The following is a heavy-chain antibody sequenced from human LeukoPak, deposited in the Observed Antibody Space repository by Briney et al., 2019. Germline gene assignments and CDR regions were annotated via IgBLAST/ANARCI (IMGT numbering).Heavy chain of an antibody. V-gene: IGHV3-23*01. CDR1: GFTVSSNY. J-gene: IGHJ4*02. CDR2: ISGSGGST. CDR3: AKDLLRKEYYFEY. Sequence: HSGGSLRLSCAASGFTVSSNYMSWVRQAPGKGLEWVSVISGSGGSTYYADSVKGRFTISRDNSKNTLYLQINSLRADDTAVYYCAKDLLRKEYYFEYWGQGTLVTVSS. D-gene: IGHD3-10*01.